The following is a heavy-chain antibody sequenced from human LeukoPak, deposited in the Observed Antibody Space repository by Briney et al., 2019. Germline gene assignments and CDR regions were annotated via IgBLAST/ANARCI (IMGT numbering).Heavy chain of an antibody. CDR1: GFTFTSYA. J-gene: IGHJ4*02. D-gene: IGHD3-22*01. V-gene: IGHV3-23*01. CDR3: AKRPWYYYDSSGYYDY. CDR2: ISGSSGST. Sequence: PGGSLRLSCAASGFTFTSYAMSWVRQAPGKGLEWVSAISGSSGSTYYADSVKGRFTISRDNSKNTLYLQMNSLRAEDTAVYYCAKRPWYYYDSSGYYDYWGQGTLVTVSS.